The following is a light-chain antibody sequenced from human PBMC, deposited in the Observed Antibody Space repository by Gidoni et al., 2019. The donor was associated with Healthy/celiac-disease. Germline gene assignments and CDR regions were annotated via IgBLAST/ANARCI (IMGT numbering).Light chain of an antibody. J-gene: IGKJ5*01. CDR2: GAS. CDR3: QQYGSSLIT. CDR1: QSVSSSY. Sequence: EIVLTQSPGTLSLSPGDRATLSCRAGQSVSSSYLAWYQQKPGQAPRLLIYGASSRATGIPDRFSGSGSGTDFTLTISRLEPEDFAVYYCQQYGSSLITFGQGTRLEIK. V-gene: IGKV3-20*01.